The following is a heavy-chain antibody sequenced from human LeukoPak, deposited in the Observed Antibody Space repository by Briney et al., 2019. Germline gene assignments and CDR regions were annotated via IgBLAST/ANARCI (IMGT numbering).Heavy chain of an antibody. CDR3: ARDLDGYSSC. J-gene: IGHJ4*02. Sequence: PGGSLRLSCAASGFTFSSYATHWGREAPGKGLEGLAVISYDGSNRYYADSVKGRFTISREKSKNTLYLQMNSLRAQDTAVYYCARDLDGYSSCWGQGTLVTVSS. V-gene: IGHV3-30-3*01. CDR1: GFTFSSYA. D-gene: IGHD6-13*01. CDR2: ISYDGSNR.